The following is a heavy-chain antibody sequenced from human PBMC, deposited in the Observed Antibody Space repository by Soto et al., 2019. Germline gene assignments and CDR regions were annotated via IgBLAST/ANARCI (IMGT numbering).Heavy chain of an antibody. J-gene: IGHJ6*02. CDR1: GGTFSSYA. Sequence: SVKVSCKASGGTFSSYAISWVRQAPGQGLEWMGGLIPIFGTANYAQKFQGRVTITADKSTSTAYMGLSSLRSEDTAVYYCAREVRFNCSSTSCYIHGVVGYYYYYGMDVWGQ. D-gene: IGHD2-2*02. CDR3: AREVRFNCSSTSCYIHGVVGYYYYYGMDV. CDR2: LIPIFGTA. V-gene: IGHV1-69*06.